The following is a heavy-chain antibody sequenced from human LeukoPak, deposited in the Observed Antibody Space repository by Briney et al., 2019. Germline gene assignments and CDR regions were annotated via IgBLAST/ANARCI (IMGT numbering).Heavy chain of an antibody. V-gene: IGHV3-74*01. D-gene: IGHD1-26*01. CDR1: GFTFSSYW. Sequence: GGSLRLSCAASGFTFSSYWMNWVRQAPGKGLVWVSRIASDGSSTTYADSVKGRFSISRDNAKNTLYLHMNSLRVEDTAVYYCARERGRGRDSPWFDYWGQGTLVTVSS. CDR3: ARERGRGRDSPWFDY. CDR2: IASDGSST. J-gene: IGHJ4*02.